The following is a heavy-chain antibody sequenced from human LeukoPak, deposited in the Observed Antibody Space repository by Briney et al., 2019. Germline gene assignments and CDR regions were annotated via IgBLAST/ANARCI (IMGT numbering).Heavy chain of an antibody. V-gene: IGHV3-30*04. CDR1: GSTFSNYG. CDR3: AREGHYDILTGYSPLEYYFYYMDV. D-gene: IGHD3-9*01. J-gene: IGHJ6*03. CDR2: ISSDGVEK. Sequence: QPGRSLRLSCEASGSTFSNYGIHWVRQTPGKGLEWVAAISSDGVEKHYADSVKGRFTISRDNSKSTLYLQMNSLRAEDTALYYCAREGHYDILTGYSPLEYYFYYMDVWGKGTTVTVSS.